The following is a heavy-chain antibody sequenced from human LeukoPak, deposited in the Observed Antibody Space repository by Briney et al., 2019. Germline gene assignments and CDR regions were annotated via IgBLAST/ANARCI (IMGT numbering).Heavy chain of an antibody. CDR2: ISYDGSNK. J-gene: IGHJ4*02. Sequence: GSLRLSCAASGFTFSSYGMHWVRQAPGKGLEWVAVISYDGSNKYYADSVKGRFTISRDNSKNTLYLQMNSLRAEDTAVYYCAKDFFRGYSYGYYFDYWGQGTLVTVSS. CDR3: AKDFFRGYSYGYYFDY. CDR1: GFTFSSYG. V-gene: IGHV3-30*18. D-gene: IGHD5-18*01.